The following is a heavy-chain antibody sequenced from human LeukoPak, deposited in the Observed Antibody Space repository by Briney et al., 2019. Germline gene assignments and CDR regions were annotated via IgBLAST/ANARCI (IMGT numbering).Heavy chain of an antibody. CDR1: GFTFSSYW. J-gene: IGHJ4*02. Sequence: GGSLRLSCAASGFTFSSYWMSWVRQAPGKGLEWVANIKQDGSEKYYVDSVKGRFTISRDNAKNSLYLQMNSLRAEDAAVYYCAREGRGYKVAKFDYWGQGTLVTVSS. V-gene: IGHV3-7*01. D-gene: IGHD3-22*01. CDR2: IKQDGSEK. CDR3: AREGRGYKVAKFDY.